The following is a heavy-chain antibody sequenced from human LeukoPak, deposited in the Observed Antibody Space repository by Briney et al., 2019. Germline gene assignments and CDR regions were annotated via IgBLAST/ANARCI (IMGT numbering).Heavy chain of an antibody. CDR2: FDPEDGET. D-gene: IGHD3-16*02. V-gene: IGHV1-24*01. CDR1: GYTLTELS. CDR3: ATGVITFGGVIEDY. Sequence: ASVKVSCKVSGYTLTELSMHWVRQAPGKGLEWMGGFDPEDGETICAQKFQGRVTMTEDTFTDTAYMELSSLRSEDTAVYYCATGVITFGGVIEDYWGQGTLVTVSS. J-gene: IGHJ4*02.